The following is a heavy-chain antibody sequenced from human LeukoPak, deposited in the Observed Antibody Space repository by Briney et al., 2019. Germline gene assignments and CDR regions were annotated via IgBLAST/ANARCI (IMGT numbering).Heavy chain of an antibody. V-gene: IGHV1-46*01. Sequence: VASVKVSCKASGYTFTTYYMHWVRQAPGQGLEWMGLIRPSGGTTIYAQKFQGRVTMTRDTSTSTVHMGLSSLRSEDTAVYYCARVEGIVATMGDWGQGTLVTVSS. CDR2: IRPSGGTT. CDR3: ARVEGIVATMGD. CDR1: GYTFTTYY. D-gene: IGHD5-12*01. J-gene: IGHJ4*02.